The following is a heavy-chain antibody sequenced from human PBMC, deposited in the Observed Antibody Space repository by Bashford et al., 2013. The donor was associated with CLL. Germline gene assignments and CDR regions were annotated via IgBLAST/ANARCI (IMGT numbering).Heavy chain of an antibody. V-gene: IGHV3-74*01. Sequence: GSLRLSCAASGFTFSSYWMHWVRQAPGKGLVWVSRINSDGSSTSYADSVKGRFTISRDNAKNTPYLQMNSLRAEDTAVYYCARGYYYDSSGYFPIDYWGQGTLVTVSS. J-gene: IGHJ4*02. CDR1: GFTFSSYW. CDR2: INSDGSST. D-gene: IGHD3-22*01. CDR3: ARGYYYDSSGYFPIDY.